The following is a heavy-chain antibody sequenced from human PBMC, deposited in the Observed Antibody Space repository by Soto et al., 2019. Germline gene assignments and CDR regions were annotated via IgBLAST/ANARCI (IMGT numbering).Heavy chain of an antibody. J-gene: IGHJ5*02. D-gene: IGHD7-27*01. CDR1: GGSIRISDYF. V-gene: IGHV4-39*01. CDR2: VYHSGST. CDR3: ARDSGWFDP. Sequence: PSEPLSHTCTVAGGSIRISDYFWGRDRQPPGKALEWIASVYHSGSTYYNPSLKSRVTMSVDTSNNRFALTLSSVTAADTAVYYCARDSGWFDPWGRGTLVTVSS.